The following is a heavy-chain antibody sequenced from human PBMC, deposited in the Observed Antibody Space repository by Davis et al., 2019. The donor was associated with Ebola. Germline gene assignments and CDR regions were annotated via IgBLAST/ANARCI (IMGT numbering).Heavy chain of an antibody. CDR3: ARRGSSSIGYYYSMDV. Sequence: SETLSLTCTVSGGSISSSNWWSWVRQPPGKGLEWIGEIYPSGSTNYNPSLKSRVSISLDTSKNQFSLKLTSVTAADTAVYFCARRGSSSIGYYYSMDVWGQGTRVAVSS. V-gene: IGHV4-4*02. CDR1: GGSISSSNW. CDR2: IYPSGST. J-gene: IGHJ6*02. D-gene: IGHD6-6*01.